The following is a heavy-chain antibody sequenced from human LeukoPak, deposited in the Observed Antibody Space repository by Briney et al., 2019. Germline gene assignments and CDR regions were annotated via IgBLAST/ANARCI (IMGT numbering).Heavy chain of an antibody. CDR3: AKTGGDSTGGDY. CDR2: ISGSGGST. CDR1: GFTFDDYT. J-gene: IGHJ4*02. D-gene: IGHD2-8*02. V-gene: IGHV3-23*01. Sequence: GGSLRLSCAASGFTFDDYTMHWVRQAPGKGLEWVSAISGSGGSTYYADSVKGRFTISRDNSKNTLYLQMNSLRAEDTAVYYCAKTGGDSTGGDYWGQGTLVTVSS.